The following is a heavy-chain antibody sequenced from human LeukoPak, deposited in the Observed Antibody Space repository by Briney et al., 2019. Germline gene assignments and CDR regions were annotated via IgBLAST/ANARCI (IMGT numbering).Heavy chain of an antibody. CDR3: ARGDPHADL. V-gene: IGHV3-48*03. CDR1: GFDLSTYE. Sequence: GGSLRLSCAASGFDLSTYEMNWVRQAPGEGQEWIADITISGHTKNYADSVKGRFTISRDNARTSLYLQMNSLRVEDTGVYYCARGDPHADLWGQGTLVTVSS. J-gene: IGHJ5*02. CDR2: ITISGHTK.